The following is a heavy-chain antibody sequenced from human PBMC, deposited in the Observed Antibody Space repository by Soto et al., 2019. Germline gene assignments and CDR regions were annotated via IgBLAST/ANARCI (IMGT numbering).Heavy chain of an antibody. CDR1: GFIFSNYA. D-gene: IGHD2-2*01. J-gene: IGHJ5*02. V-gene: IGHV3-23*01. CDR3: AKGRIVVVPAAMASWFDP. CDR2: ISASGGGT. Sequence: GGSLRLSCAASGFIFSNYAMSWVRHAPGKGLEWVSAISASGGGTYYADSVKGRFTISRDNSKSTLYLQMNSLRAEDTAVYYCAKGRIVVVPAAMASWFDPWGQGTLVTVSS.